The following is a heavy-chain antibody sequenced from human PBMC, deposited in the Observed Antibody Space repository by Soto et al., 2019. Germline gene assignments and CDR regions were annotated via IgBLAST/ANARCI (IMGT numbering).Heavy chain of an antibody. CDR1: GYTFTTYG. Sequence: QVQLEQSAPEVKKPGASVKVSCKASGYTFTTYGISWVRQAPGQGLEWLGWINTHNGNTNYAQNLQGRVIMTADTPTRTAYWELRSLISDDTAIFCCTREGSAPFFYYGMDAGGQGTTFTVSS. J-gene: IGHJ6*02. CDR2: INTHNGNT. CDR3: TREGSAPFFYYGMDA. D-gene: IGHD6-19*01. V-gene: IGHV1-18*01.